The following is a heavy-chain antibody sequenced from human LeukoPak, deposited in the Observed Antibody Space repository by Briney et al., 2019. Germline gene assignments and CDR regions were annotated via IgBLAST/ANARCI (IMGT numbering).Heavy chain of an antibody. Sequence: GGSLRLSCAASAFIFSDYYMIWIRQAPGKGLEWISYISNNGRTIYYADSVKGRFTISRDNAKNSLYLQMNSLRAEDTAVYYCARGDPGYYGSGSYYNHLDDAFDIWGQGTMVTVSS. V-gene: IGHV3-11*04. CDR3: ARGDPGYYGSGSYYNHLDDAFDI. J-gene: IGHJ3*02. CDR2: ISNNGRTI. D-gene: IGHD3-10*01. CDR1: AFIFSDYY.